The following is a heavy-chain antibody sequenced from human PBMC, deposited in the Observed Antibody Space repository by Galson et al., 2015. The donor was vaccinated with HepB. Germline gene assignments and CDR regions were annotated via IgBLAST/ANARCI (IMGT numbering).Heavy chain of an antibody. Sequence: QSGAEVKKPGESLKISCKVSGDSFSNYWIGWVRQMPGKGLEWMGLIYLDDSDTRYSPSFQGQVTISADKSISTAYLQWSSLRASDTTTYYCAKDAGPWGQGTLVTVSS. CDR3: AKDAGP. J-gene: IGHJ5*02. D-gene: IGHD2-15*01. CDR1: GDSFSNYW. V-gene: IGHV5-51*01. CDR2: IYLDDSDT.